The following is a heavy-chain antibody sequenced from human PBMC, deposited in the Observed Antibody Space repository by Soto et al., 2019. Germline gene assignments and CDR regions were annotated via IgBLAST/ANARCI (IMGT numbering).Heavy chain of an antibody. J-gene: IGHJ5*02. Sequence: XGTLSLTCSVSGGSASNFYWSWIRQPPGKGLEWIAYMYYTGTANYNPSFRSRVTMSVDTSKNQASLKLTSVTAADTAIYYCARSLEPSWFDPWGQGTLVTVSS. CDR1: GGSASNFY. CDR2: MYYTGTA. CDR3: ARSLEPSWFDP. V-gene: IGHV4-59*02.